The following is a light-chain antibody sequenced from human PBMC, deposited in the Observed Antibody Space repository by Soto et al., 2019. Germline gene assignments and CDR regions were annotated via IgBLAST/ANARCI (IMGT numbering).Light chain of an antibody. CDR2: EVS. CDR3: SSYTSSSIDYV. CDR1: SSDVGGYNY. V-gene: IGLV2-14*01. Sequence: QSALTQPASVSGSPGQSITISCTGTSSDVGGYNYVSWYQQHPGKAPKLMIYEVSNRPSGVSNRFSGSKSGNTDSLTISGLEDEDEADYYCSSYTSSSIDYVFGTGTKLTVL. J-gene: IGLJ1*01.